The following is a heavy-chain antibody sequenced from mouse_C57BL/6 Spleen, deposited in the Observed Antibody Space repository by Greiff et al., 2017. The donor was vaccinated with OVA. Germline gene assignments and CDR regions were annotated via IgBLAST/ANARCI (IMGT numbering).Heavy chain of an antibody. D-gene: IGHD1-1*01. CDR3: ARSRIGNYYGSSYPYFDY. J-gene: IGHJ2*01. V-gene: IGHV1-80*01. CDR1: GYAFSSYW. Sequence: QVQLQQSGAELVKPGASVKISCKASGYAFSSYWMNWVKQRPGKGLEWIGQIYPGDGDTNYNGKFKGKATLTADKSSSTAYMQLSSLTSEDSAVYFCARSRIGNYYGSSYPYFDYWGQGTTLTVSS. CDR2: IYPGDGDT.